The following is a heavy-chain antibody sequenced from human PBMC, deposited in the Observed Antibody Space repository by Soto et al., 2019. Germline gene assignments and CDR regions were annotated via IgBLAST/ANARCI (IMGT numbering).Heavy chain of an antibody. V-gene: IGHV3-21*06. Sequence: GGSLRLSCTVSGFTFSAFSLNWVRQVPGKGLEWISSISGTSRYIDYADSVKGRFTISRDNTNNSVSLQMSRLRTGDTGLYYCASAMTMGWSPQGYWGQGTPVTVSS. CDR1: GFTFSAFS. CDR3: ASAMTMGWSPQGY. CDR2: ISGTSRYI. J-gene: IGHJ4*02. D-gene: IGHD3-10*01.